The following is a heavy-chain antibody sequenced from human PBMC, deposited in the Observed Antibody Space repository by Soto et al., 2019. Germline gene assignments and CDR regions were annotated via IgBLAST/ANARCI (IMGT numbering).Heavy chain of an antibody. CDR1: GYTFSNYA. CDR2: VSPYNGKA. Sequence: GASVKISCKTSGYTFSNYAISWVRQAPGQGLEWMGWVSPYNGKANYTEKFKGRVSMTTDTSTTSAYMELTSLTSDDTAIYYCARAISLITAAPAYWGQGTLVTVSS. D-gene: IGHD3-3*01. V-gene: IGHV1-18*04. CDR3: ARAISLITAAPAY. J-gene: IGHJ4*02.